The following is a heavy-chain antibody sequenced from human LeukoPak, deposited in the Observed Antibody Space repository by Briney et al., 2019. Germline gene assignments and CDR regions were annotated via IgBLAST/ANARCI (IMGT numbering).Heavy chain of an antibody. D-gene: IGHD2-2*01. V-gene: IGHV4-61*02. Sequence: PSETLSLTCTVPGGSISSGSYYWSWIRQPAGKGPEWIGRIYTSGSTNYNPSLKSRVTISVDTSKNQFSLKLSSVTAADTAVYYCATEDIVEVGEAFDIWGQGTMVTVSS. CDR2: IYTSGST. CDR3: ATEDIVEVGEAFDI. CDR1: GGSISSGSYY. J-gene: IGHJ3*02.